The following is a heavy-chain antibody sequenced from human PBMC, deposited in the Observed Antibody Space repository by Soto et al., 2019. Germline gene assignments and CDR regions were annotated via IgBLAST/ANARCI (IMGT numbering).Heavy chain of an antibody. CDR1: GFTFSSYS. CDR2: ISSSSSTI. Sequence: GGSLRLSCAASGFTFSSYSMNWVRQAPGKGLEWVSYISSSSSTIYYADSVKGRFTISRDNAKNSLYLQMNSLRDEDTAVYYCARDLVVILTIPLDYGMDVWGQGTTVTVSS. CDR3: ARDLVVILTIPLDYGMDV. V-gene: IGHV3-48*02. J-gene: IGHJ6*02. D-gene: IGHD3-22*01.